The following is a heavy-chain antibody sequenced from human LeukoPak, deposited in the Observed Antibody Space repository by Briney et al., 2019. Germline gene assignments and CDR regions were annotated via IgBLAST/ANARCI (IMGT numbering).Heavy chain of an antibody. V-gene: IGHV3-30-3*01. CDR1: GFTFGSYA. D-gene: IGHD1-14*01. CDR2: ISYDGSNK. Sequence: GGSLRPSCVASGFTFGSYAMHWVRQAPGKGLEWVAVISYDGSNKYYADSVKGRFTISRDNSKNTLYLQMNSLRAEDTAVYYCARDIAEHGMDVWGQGATVTVSS. J-gene: IGHJ6*02. CDR3: ARDIAEHGMDV.